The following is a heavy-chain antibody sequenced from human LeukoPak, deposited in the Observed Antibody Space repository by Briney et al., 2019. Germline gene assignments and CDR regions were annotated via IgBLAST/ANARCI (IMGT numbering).Heavy chain of an antibody. Sequence: PGGSLRLSCAASGFTFSSYAVSWVRQTPGKGLEWVSAISGSGGSTYYADSVKGRFTISRDNSKNTLYLQMNSLRAEDTAVYYCAKDDPVRYFDWLLSSAIDYWGQGTLVTVSS. V-gene: IGHV3-23*01. J-gene: IGHJ4*02. CDR3: AKDDPVRYFDWLLSSAIDY. CDR1: GFTFSSYA. D-gene: IGHD3-9*01. CDR2: ISGSGGST.